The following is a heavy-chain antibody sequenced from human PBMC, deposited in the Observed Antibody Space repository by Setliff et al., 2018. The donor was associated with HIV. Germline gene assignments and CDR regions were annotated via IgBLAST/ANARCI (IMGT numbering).Heavy chain of an antibody. CDR1: GGSFSDYS. CDR3: ARGRYHYMDV. Sequence: PSETLSLTCPVYGGSFSDYSWNWIRQPPGKELEWIGEINHSGGTNYNPSLKSRVTISLDTSKNQFSLKLTSVTAADTALYYCARGRYHYMDVWGKGTTVTVSS. CDR2: INHSGGT. J-gene: IGHJ6*03. V-gene: IGHV4-34*01.